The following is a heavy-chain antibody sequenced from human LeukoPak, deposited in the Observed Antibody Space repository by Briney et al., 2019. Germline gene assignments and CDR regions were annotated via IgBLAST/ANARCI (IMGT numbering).Heavy chain of an antibody. CDR3: ARGPYSRSYSVPLDY. CDR1: GGNFSSYA. D-gene: IGHD1-26*01. J-gene: IGHJ4*02. V-gene: IGHV1-69*05. CDR2: IIPIFGTA. Sequence: ASVKVSCKASGGNFSSYASSWGRQDPGQGLEWMGGIIPIFGTAKYAQKFQGRVTITTDESTSTAYRELSSLRSEDTAVYYCARGPYSRSYSVPLDYWGQGTLVTVSS.